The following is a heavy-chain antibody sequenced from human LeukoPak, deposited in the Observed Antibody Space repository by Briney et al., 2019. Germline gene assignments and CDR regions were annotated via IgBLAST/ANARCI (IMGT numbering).Heavy chain of an antibody. J-gene: IGHJ6*03. D-gene: IGHD3-3*01. Sequence: PGGSLRLSCVVSGFTFSSYGMHWVRQAPGKGLEWVAFMTYDGSKRPYADSVKGRFTISRDNSKNTLYLQMDGLRPEDTAVYYCAKNRRIFGRTLQRHYMDVWGKGTTVAVS. CDR1: GFTFSSYG. V-gene: IGHV3-30*02. CDR3: AKNRRIFGRTLQRHYMDV. CDR2: MTYDGSKR.